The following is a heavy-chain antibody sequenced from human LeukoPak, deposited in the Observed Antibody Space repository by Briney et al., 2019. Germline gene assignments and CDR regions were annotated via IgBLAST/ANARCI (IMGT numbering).Heavy chain of an antibody. V-gene: IGHV3-23*01. J-gene: IGHJ4*02. CDR2: ISGSGGST. CDR3: AKDLGSRKKRYYYDSSGYMYYFDY. D-gene: IGHD3-22*01. CDR1: GFTFSSYS. Sequence: GGSLRLSCAASGFTFSSYSMNWVRQAPGKGLEWVSAISGSGGSTYYADSVKGRFTISRDNSKNTLYLQMNSLRAEDTAVYYCAKDLGSRKKRYYYDSSGYMYYFDYWGQGTLVTVSS.